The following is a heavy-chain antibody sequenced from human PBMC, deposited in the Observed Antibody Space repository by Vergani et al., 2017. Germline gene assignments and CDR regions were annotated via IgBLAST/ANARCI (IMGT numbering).Heavy chain of an antibody. CDR2: INAGNGNT. CDR1: GYTFTSYA. CDR3: AREDSGSYYNYFDY. D-gene: IGHD1-26*01. V-gene: IGHV1-3*01. Sequence: QVQLVQSGAEVKKPGASVKVSCKASGYTFTSYAMHWVRHDPGQRLEWMGWINAGNGNTKYSQKFQGRVTITRDTSASTAYMELSSLRSEDTAVYYCAREDSGSYYNYFDYWGQGTLVTVSS. J-gene: IGHJ4*02.